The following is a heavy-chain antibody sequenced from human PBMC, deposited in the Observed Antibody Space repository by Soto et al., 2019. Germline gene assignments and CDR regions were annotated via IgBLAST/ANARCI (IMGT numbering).Heavy chain of an antibody. D-gene: IGHD3-22*01. CDR1: GGTFSSYA. V-gene: IGHV1-69*01. CDR3: ARVPEYYYDSSGYYLNWFDP. CDR2: IIPIFGTA. J-gene: IGHJ5*02. Sequence: QVQLVQSGAEVKKPGSSVKVSCKASGGTFSSYAISWVRQAPGQGLEWMGGIIPIFGTAKYAQKFRGRVTITADESTSTAYMERSSLRSEDTAVYYCARVPEYYYDSSGYYLNWFDPWGQGSLVTVSS.